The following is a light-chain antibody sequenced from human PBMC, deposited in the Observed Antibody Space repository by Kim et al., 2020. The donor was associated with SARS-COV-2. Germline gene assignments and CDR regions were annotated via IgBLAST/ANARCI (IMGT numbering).Light chain of an antibody. V-gene: IGLV1-40*01. Sequence: GTISCTGSSSNIGAGYDVHWYQQLPGTAPKLLIYGNSNRPSGVPDRLSGSKSGTSASLAITGLQAEDEADYYCQSYDSSLSGSVVFGGGTQLTVL. CDR1: SSNIGAGYD. CDR3: QSYDSSLSGSVV. CDR2: GNS. J-gene: IGLJ2*01.